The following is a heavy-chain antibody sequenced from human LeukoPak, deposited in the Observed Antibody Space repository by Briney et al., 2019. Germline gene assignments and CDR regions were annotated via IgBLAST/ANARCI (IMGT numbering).Heavy chain of an antibody. CDR3: ARHAIVVVARFDY. Sequence: PSETLSLTCTVSGDSISSSSYCWGWIRQPPGKGLEWIGSIYYSGSTYYNPSLKSRVTISVDTSKNQFSLKLSSVTAADTAVYYCARHAIVVVARFDYWGQGTLVTVSS. J-gene: IGHJ4*02. CDR2: IYYSGST. CDR1: GDSISSSSYC. V-gene: IGHV4-39*01. D-gene: IGHD2-21*01.